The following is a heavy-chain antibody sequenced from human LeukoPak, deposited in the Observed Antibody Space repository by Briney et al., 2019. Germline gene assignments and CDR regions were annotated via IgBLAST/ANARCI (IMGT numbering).Heavy chain of an antibody. CDR2: INPSGGST. CDR3: ARGQRSSSSFDY. Sequence: APVNVSCKASLYTFTTYFMHWMRQAPGQGLEWMGIINPSGGSTTYAQKFQGRVTMTKDTSTSTVYMQLSSLRSEDTALYYCARGQRSSSSFDYWGQGTLVTVSS. J-gene: IGHJ4*02. D-gene: IGHD6-13*01. V-gene: IGHV1-46*01. CDR1: LYTFTTYF.